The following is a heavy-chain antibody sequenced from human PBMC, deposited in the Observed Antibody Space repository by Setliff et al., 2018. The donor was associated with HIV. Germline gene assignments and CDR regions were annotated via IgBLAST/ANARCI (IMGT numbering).Heavy chain of an antibody. J-gene: IGHJ3*02. CDR3: ARDRVRITIFGANDAADI. CDR1: GYIFTSYT. CDR2: INPSGGSS. D-gene: IGHD3-3*01. V-gene: IGHV1-46*01. Sequence: ASVKVSCKASGYIFTSYTLHWVRQAPGQRLEWMGIINPSGGSSTYAQKFQGRVAMTRDTSTSTVYMELSSLRSEDTAVYYCARDRVRITIFGANDAADIWGQGTMVTVS.